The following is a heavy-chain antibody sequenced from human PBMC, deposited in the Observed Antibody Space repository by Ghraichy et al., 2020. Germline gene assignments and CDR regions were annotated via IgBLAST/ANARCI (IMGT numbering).Heavy chain of an antibody. V-gene: IGHV3-48*02. D-gene: IGHD6-13*01. CDR2: IGYSSTPI. J-gene: IGHJ6*04. CDR3: ASEGLTVAGAGMDV. CDR1: GFTFSSYS. Sequence: GGSLRLSCAASGFTFSSYSMNWVRQAPGKGLEWVSYIGYSSTPIYYADSVKGRFTVSRDDAKKSLYLHMNSLRDEDTAVYYCASEGLTVAGAGMDVWGKGTPVTVSS.